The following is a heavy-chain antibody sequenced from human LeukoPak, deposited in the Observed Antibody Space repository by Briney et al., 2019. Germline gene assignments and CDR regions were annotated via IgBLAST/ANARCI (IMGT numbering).Heavy chain of an antibody. V-gene: IGHV3-23*01. CDR2: ISGSGCST. CDR3: AKDPRYPYYDSSGPDY. D-gene: IGHD3-22*01. CDR1: GFTFSSYA. Sequence: GGSLRLSCAASGFTFSSYAMSWVRQAPGKGLEWVLAISGSGCSTYYAASVKGRFTISRDNSNNTLYLQMNSLRAEDTAVYYCAKDPRYPYYDSSGPDYWGQGTLVTVSS. J-gene: IGHJ4*02.